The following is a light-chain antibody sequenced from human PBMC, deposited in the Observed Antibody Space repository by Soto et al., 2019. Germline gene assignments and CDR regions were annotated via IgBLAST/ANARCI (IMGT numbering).Light chain of an antibody. CDR2: AAS. V-gene: IGKV1-39*01. Sequence: DLQMTQSPSSLSASVGDRITITCRASENIARHLNWYQQKPGKAPNLLIYAASNLQNGVPLRFXGGGSGTDFTLTISNLQPEDFATYYCQQSYSTLSITFGQGTRLEIK. CDR3: QQSYSTLSIT. CDR1: ENIARH. J-gene: IGKJ5*01.